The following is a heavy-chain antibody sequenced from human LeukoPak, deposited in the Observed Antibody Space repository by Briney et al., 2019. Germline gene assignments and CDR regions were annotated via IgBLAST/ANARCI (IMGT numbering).Heavy chain of an antibody. J-gene: IGHJ4*02. CDR3: ARDRFRGPLGDFDY. CDR2: ISAYNGNT. V-gene: IGHV1-18*01. Sequence: ASVKVSCKASGYTFTSYGISWVRQAPGQGLEWMGWISAYNGNTNYAQKLQGRVTMTTDTSTSTAYMELRSLRSDDTAVCYCARDRFRGPLGDFDYWGQGTLVTVSS. D-gene: IGHD3-10*01. CDR1: GYTFTSYG.